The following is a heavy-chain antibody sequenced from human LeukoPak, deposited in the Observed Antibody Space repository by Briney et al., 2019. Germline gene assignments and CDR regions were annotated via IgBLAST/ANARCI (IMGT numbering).Heavy chain of an antibody. Sequence: PSETPSLTCAVYGGSFSGYYWSWIRQPPGKGLEWIGEINHSGSTNYNPSLKSRVTISVDTSKNQFSLKLSSVTAADTAVYYCARDQLVSDAFDIWGQGTMVTVSS. J-gene: IGHJ3*02. V-gene: IGHV4-34*01. CDR2: INHSGST. CDR1: GGSFSGYY. CDR3: ARDQLVSDAFDI. D-gene: IGHD2-2*01.